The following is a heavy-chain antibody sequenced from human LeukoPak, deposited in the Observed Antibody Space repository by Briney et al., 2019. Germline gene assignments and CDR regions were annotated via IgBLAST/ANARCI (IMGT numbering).Heavy chain of an antibody. D-gene: IGHD6-25*01. V-gene: IGHV4-39*01. Sequence: SETLALTCTVSGGSISIISSSTYYWGWIRQAPGKGLEWIGSLYYGENSHYNPSLKSRATLSVDTSNNQFSLKLTSVTAADAAVDFCARQLPTAAADTRGYFDYWGQGTVVTVSS. CDR3: ARQLPTAAADTRGYFDY. J-gene: IGHJ4*02. CDR2: LYYGENS. CDR1: GGSISIISSSTYY.